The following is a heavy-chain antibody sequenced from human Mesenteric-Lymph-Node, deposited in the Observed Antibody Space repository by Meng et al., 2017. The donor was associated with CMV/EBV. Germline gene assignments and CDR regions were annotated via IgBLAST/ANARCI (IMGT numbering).Heavy chain of an antibody. CDR3: ARDDKYCSSTSCHPYYYYGMDV. Sequence: GESLKISCAASGFTFSSYWMSWVRQAPGKGLEWVAVISYDGSNKYYADSVKGRFTISRDNSKNTLYLQMNSLRAEDTAVYYCARDDKYCSSTSCHPYYYYGMDVWGQGTTVTVSS. D-gene: IGHD2-2*01. CDR1: GFTFSSYW. CDR2: ISYDGSNK. J-gene: IGHJ6*02. V-gene: IGHV3-30*03.